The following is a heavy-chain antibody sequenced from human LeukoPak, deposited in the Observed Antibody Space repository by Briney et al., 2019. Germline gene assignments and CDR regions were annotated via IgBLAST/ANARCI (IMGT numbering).Heavy chain of an antibody. V-gene: IGHV1-18*01. J-gene: IGHJ4*02. CDR3: ARSIAAAGEFDY. CDR1: GYTFTSYG. D-gene: IGHD6-13*01. Sequence: GASVKVSCKASGYTFTSYGISWVRQAPGQGLEWMGWISAYNGNTNYAQKLQGRVTMTTDTSTSTAYMELSSLRSEDTAVYYCARSIAAAGEFDYWGQGTLVTVSS. CDR2: ISAYNGNT.